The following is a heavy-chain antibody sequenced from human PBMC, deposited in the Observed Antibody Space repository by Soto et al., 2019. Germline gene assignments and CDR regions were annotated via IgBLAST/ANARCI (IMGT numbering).Heavy chain of an antibody. CDR1: GFTFSSYG. J-gene: IGHJ4*02. D-gene: IGHD3-3*01. Sequence: TGGSLRLSCAASGFTFSSYGMHWVRQAPGKGLEWVAVISYDGSNKYYADSVKGRFTISRDNSKNTLYLQMNSLRAEDTAVYYCAKDFRFLEWLPYYWGQGTLVTVSS. CDR2: ISYDGSNK. CDR3: AKDFRFLEWLPYY. V-gene: IGHV3-30*18.